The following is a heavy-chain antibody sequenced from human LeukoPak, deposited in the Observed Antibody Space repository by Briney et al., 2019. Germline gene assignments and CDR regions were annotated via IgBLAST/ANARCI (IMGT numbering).Heavy chain of an antibody. CDR1: GFIFSTYW. Sequence: PGGSLRLSCAASGFIFSTYWMHWVRQVPGKGLVWVSRSNSDGRSTSYADSVKGRFTISRDNAKNSLYLQMNTLRAEDTAVYYCARGVNPYSSSWYYWGQGTLVTVSS. CDR2: SNSDGRST. J-gene: IGHJ4*02. CDR3: ARGVNPYSSSWYY. D-gene: IGHD6-13*01. V-gene: IGHV3-74*01.